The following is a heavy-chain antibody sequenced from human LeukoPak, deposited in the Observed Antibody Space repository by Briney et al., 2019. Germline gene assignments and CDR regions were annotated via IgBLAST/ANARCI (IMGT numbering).Heavy chain of an antibody. D-gene: IGHD5-12*01. CDR1: GGTFSSYA. Sequence: GASVKVSCKASGGTFSSYAISWVRQAPGQGLEWMGGIIPIFGTANYAQKFQGRVTITADKSTSTAYMELSSLRSEDTAVYYCARDLPTGYGKYYFDYWGQGTLVTVSS. CDR3: ARDLPTGYGKYYFDY. CDR2: IIPIFGTA. J-gene: IGHJ4*02. V-gene: IGHV1-69*06.